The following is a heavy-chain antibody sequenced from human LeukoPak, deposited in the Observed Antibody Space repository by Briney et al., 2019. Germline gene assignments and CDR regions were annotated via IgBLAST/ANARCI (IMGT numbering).Heavy chain of an antibody. CDR1: GYSFSSYW. CDR2: IYPADSDT. V-gene: IGHV5-51*01. CDR3: ARQVSAASDI. Sequence: GESLKISCKGYGYSFSSYWIGWVRQMPGKGLEWMGIIYPADSDTKYSPSFQGQVTISADKSISTAYLQWSSLKASDTAMYYCARQVSAASDIWVQGTMVIVSS. J-gene: IGHJ3*02. D-gene: IGHD2-2*01.